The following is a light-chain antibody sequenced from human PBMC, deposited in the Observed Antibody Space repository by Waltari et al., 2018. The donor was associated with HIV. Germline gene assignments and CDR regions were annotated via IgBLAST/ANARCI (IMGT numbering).Light chain of an antibody. CDR3: GACENSLGGVV. J-gene: IGLJ2*01. CDR1: SSNIGRNS. Sequence: QSVLTQPPSVSAAPGQQVTISCPGSSSNIGRNSVAWYPHPPGTAPKIVIYETKQRPAGIPDRFSGAKAGTSGTRDMSGLQTGDEADYYCGACENSLGGVVFGGGTKLTVL. CDR2: ETK. V-gene: IGLV1-51*02.